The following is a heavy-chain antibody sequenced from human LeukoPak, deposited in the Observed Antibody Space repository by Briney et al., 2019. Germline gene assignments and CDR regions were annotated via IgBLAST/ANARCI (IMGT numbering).Heavy chain of an antibody. V-gene: IGHV3-66*04. CDR1: GFTVSSNY. CDR2: IYSGGST. Sequence: GGSLRLSCAASGFTVSSNYMSWVRQAPGKGLEWVSVIYSGGSTYYADSVKGRFTISRDNSKNTLYLQMNSLKTEDTAVYCCTRHRDYGDYYYYMDVWGKGTTVTVSS. J-gene: IGHJ6*03. CDR3: TRHRDYGDYYYYMDV. D-gene: IGHD4-17*01.